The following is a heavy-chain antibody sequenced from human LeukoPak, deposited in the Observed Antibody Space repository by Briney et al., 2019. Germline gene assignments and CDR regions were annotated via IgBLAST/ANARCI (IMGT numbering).Heavy chain of an antibody. J-gene: IGHJ4*02. CDR3: AKCGYGAYYFDY. D-gene: IGHD5-12*01. Sequence: GGSLRLSCAASGFTFSSYAMSWVRQAPGKGLEWVSAISGSGGSTYYADSVRGRFTISRDNSKNTLYLQMNSLRAEDTAVYYCAKCGYGAYYFDYWGQGTLVTVSS. CDR1: GFTFSSYA. V-gene: IGHV3-23*01. CDR2: ISGSGGST.